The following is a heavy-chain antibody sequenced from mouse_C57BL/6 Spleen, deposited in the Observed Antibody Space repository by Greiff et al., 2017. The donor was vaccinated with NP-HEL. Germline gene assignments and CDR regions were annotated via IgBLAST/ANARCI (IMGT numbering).Heavy chain of an antibody. D-gene: IGHD1-1*01. CDR1: GYTFTDYY. J-gene: IGHJ1*03. Sequence: EVQLQQSGPELVKPGASVKISCKASGYTFTDYYMNWVKQSHGKSLEWIGDINPNNGGTSYNQKFKGKATLTVDKSSSTAYMELRSLTSEDSAVYYCATGHGSRGEWFDVWGTGTTVTVSS. V-gene: IGHV1-26*01. CDR2: INPNNGGT. CDR3: ATGHGSRGEWFDV.